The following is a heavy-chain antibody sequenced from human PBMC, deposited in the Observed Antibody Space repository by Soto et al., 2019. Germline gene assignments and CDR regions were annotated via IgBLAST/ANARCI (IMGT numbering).Heavy chain of an antibody. Sequence: GASVKVSCKASGYTLTSYYLHWVRQGPGQGPEWMGIINPSGGITNDAQKFQDRVTMTSDTSTSTVYMELSSLRSEDTAVYYCARGISTTRSYYYYGMDVWGQGTTVTVSS. CDR1: GYTLTSYY. CDR3: ARGISTTRSYYYYGMDV. V-gene: IGHV1-46*01. CDR2: INPSGGIT. J-gene: IGHJ6*02. D-gene: IGHD2-2*01.